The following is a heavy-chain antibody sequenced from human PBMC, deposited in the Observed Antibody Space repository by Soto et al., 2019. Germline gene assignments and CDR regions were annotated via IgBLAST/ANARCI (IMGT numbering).Heavy chain of an antibody. CDR1: GGTFSSYA. CDR3: ARHVPAAGYYYGMDV. D-gene: IGHD2-2*01. V-gene: IGHV1-69*12. Sequence: QVQLVQSGAEVKKHGSSVKVSCKASGGTFSSYAISWVRQAPGQGLEWMGGIIPIFGTANYAQKFQGRVTITAYESTSTASMELSSLRSEDTAVYYCARHVPAAGYYYGMDVWGQGTTVTVSS. J-gene: IGHJ6*02. CDR2: IIPIFGTA.